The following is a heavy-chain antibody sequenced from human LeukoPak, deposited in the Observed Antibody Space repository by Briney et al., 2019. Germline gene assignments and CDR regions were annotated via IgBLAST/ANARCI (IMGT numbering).Heavy chain of an antibody. V-gene: IGHV4-30-4*07. D-gene: IGHD6-13*01. J-gene: IGHJ5*02. Sequence: SETLSLTCAVSGGSISSGGYSWSWIRQPPGKGVEWIGYIYYSGSTYYNPSLKSRVTISVDTSKNQFSLKLSSVTAADTAVYYCARAGNPAAGKSWFDPWGQGTLVTVSS. CDR1: GGSISSGGYS. CDR2: IYYSGST. CDR3: ARAGNPAAGKSWFDP.